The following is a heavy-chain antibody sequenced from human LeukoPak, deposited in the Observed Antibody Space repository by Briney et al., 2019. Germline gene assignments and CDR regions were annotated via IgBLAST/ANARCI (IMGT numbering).Heavy chain of an antibody. V-gene: IGHV4-4*02. Sequence: SGTLSLTCAVSGGSININNRWNWVRQPPGKGLEWIGEIYHSGRTNYNPSLKSRVTISVDKSKNQFSLKLSSVTAADTAVYYCAREMTAVTAFDYWGQGTLVTVSS. CDR1: GGSININNR. J-gene: IGHJ4*02. CDR3: AREMTAVTAFDY. D-gene: IGHD4-17*01. CDR2: IYHSGRT.